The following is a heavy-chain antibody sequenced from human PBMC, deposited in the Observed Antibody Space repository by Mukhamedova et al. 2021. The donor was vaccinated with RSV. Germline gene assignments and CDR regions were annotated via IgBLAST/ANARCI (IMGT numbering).Heavy chain of an antibody. CDR3: ARVRRKGGYYYMDV. Sequence: YVDSVKGRFTISRDNAKNSLYLQMNSLRAEDTAVYYCARVRRKGGYYYMDVWGQGTTGTVSS. J-gene: IGHJ6*03. D-gene: IGHD3-16*01. V-gene: IGHV3-7*01.